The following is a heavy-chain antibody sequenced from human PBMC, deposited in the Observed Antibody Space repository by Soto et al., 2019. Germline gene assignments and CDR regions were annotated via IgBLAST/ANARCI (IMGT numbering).Heavy chain of an antibody. J-gene: IGHJ4*02. V-gene: IGHV4-31*03. CDR3: ARGGGGGVDC. CDR2: IYYGGDS. D-gene: IGHD1-26*01. CDR1: GGSISSRTSY. Sequence: QVQLQESGPGLVKPSQTLSLTCTVSGGSISSRTSYWSWIRQHPGKGLEWIGYIYYGGDSFYNPPLRSRFTKTLDTSENHSPRRLISVRAAGTAVSFGARGGGGGVDCWGQGTLVTVAS.